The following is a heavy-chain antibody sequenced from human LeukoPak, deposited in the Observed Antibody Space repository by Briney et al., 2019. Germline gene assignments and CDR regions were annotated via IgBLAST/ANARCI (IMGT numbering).Heavy chain of an antibody. CDR1: GFTFNSYA. CDR2: ISGSGGST. D-gene: IGHD6-19*01. J-gene: IGHJ4*02. Sequence: GGSLRLSCAASGFTFNSYAMSWVRQAPGKGLEWVSTISGSGGSTYYADPVKGRFTISRDNSKNTLYLQMNSLRAEDTAVYYCAKGVTYGSVWYLDYWGQGTLDSVSS. CDR3: AKGVTYGSVWYLDY. V-gene: IGHV3-23*01.